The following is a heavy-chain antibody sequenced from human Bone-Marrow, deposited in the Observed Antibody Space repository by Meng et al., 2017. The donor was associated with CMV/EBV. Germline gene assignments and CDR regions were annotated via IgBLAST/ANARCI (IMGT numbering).Heavy chain of an antibody. J-gene: IGHJ6*02. V-gene: IGHV3-23*03. CDR1: GFTFSSYA. CDR3: AKMSQYSTNYYYYYGMDV. Sequence: GESLKISCAASGFTFSSYATSWVRQAPGKGLEWVSVIYSGGSSTYYADSVKGRFTISRDNSKNTLYLQMNSLRAEDRAVYYCAKMSQYSTNYYYYYGMDVWGQGTTVTVSS. CDR2: IYSGGSST. D-gene: IGHD6-6*01.